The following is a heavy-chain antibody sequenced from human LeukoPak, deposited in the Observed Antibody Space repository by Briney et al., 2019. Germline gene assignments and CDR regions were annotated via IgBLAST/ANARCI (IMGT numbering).Heavy chain of an antibody. Sequence: GASVKVSCKASGYTFTGYYMHWVRQAPGQGLEWMGWINPNSGGTNYAQKFQGRVTMTRDTSISTAYMELSRLRSDDTAVYYCARAPGGYDSSGYSIPFDYWGQGTLVTVSS. V-gene: IGHV1-2*02. J-gene: IGHJ4*02. CDR1: GYTFTGYY. CDR2: INPNSGGT. D-gene: IGHD3-22*01. CDR3: ARAPGGYDSSGYSIPFDY.